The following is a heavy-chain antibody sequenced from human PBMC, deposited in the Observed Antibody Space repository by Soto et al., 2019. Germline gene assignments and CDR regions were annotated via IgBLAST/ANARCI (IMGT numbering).Heavy chain of an antibody. CDR2: IDWDGDK. V-gene: IGHV2-5*02. D-gene: IGHD2-21*02. CDR1: GFSLNTGRLG. Sequence: SGPTLVNPTQTPTLTCSLSGFSLNTGRLGVGWIRQPPGKAMEWLALIDWDGDKRYIPSLRNRLSISKDTSNNLVVFTMTNMVPLDTATYYCIHSRCGGDCLRSYSSHYYYGLDVWGQGTTVTVSS. J-gene: IGHJ6*02. CDR3: IHSRCGGDCLRSYSSHYYYGLDV.